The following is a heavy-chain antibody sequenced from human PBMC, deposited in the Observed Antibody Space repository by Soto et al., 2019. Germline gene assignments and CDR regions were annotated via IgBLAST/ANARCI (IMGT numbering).Heavy chain of an antibody. CDR2: IYYSGST. Sequence: SETLSLTCTVSGGSISSSSYYWGWIRQPPGKGLEWIGSIYYSGSTYYNPSLKSRVTISVDMSKNQFSLKLSSVTAADTAVYYCARHETKGSSIAARPGPHFDYWGQG. CDR1: GGSISSSSYY. D-gene: IGHD6-6*01. V-gene: IGHV4-39*01. J-gene: IGHJ4*02. CDR3: ARHETKGSSIAARPGPHFDY.